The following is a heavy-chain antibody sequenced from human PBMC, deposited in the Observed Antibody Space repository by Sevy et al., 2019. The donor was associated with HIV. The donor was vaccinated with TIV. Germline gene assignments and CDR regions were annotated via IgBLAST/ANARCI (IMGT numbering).Heavy chain of an antibody. Sequence: GGSLRLSCEASGFTFSSYAMSWVRQAPGKGLEWVSAISGSGGSTYYADSVKGRFTISRDNSKNTLYLQMNSLRAEDTAVYYCAKDRGGVWGSYRYLDYWGQGTLVTVSS. CDR2: ISGSGGST. J-gene: IGHJ4*02. CDR3: AKDRGGVWGSYRYLDY. V-gene: IGHV3-23*01. CDR1: GFTFSSYA. D-gene: IGHD3-16*02.